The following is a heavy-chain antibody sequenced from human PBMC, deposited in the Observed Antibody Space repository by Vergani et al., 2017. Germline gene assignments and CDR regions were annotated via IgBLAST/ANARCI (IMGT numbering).Heavy chain of an antibody. Sequence: QVQLVQSGAEVKKPGASVKVSCKASGYTFTSYDINWVRQATGQGLEWMGWMNPNSGNTGYAQKFQGIVTMTSNTSISTAYMELSSLRSEDTAVYYCASPQQPHPTGFDYWGQGTLVTVSS. V-gene: IGHV1-8*01. J-gene: IGHJ4*02. CDR3: ASPQQPHPTGFDY. CDR2: MNPNSGNT. D-gene: IGHD6-13*01. CDR1: GYTFTSYD.